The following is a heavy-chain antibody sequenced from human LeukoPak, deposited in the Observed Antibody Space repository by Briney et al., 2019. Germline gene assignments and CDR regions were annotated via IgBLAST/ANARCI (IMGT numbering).Heavy chain of an antibody. Sequence: SETLSLTCTVSGGSISSYYWSWVRQPPGKGLEWIGYIYYSGSTNYNPSLKSRVTISVDTSKNQFSLKLSSVTAADTAVYYCARFEGSTWGDAFDIWGQGTMVTVSS. V-gene: IGHV4-59*08. D-gene: IGHD3-16*01. J-gene: IGHJ3*02. CDR1: GGSISSYY. CDR2: IYYSGST. CDR3: ARFEGSTWGDAFDI.